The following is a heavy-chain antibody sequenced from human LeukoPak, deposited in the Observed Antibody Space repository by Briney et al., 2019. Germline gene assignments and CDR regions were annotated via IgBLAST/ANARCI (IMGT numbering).Heavy chain of an antibody. CDR1: GFTFSSYA. J-gene: IGHJ4*02. V-gene: IGHV3-30*04. Sequence: GRSLRLSCAASGFTFSSYAMHWVRQAPGKGLEWVAVISYDGSNKYYADSVKGRFTISRDNSKNTLYLQMNSLRAEDTAVYYCARGIRFGELEIDYWGQGTLVTVSS. CDR2: ISYDGSNK. CDR3: ARGIRFGELEIDY. D-gene: IGHD3-10*01.